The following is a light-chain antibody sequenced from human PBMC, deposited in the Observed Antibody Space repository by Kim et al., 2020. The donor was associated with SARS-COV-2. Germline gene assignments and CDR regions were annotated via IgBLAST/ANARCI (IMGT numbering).Light chain of an antibody. CDR2: DVS. Sequence: GQSIAISCTGPSSDVGGYNYVSWYQQHPGRAPKVMIYDVSKRPSGVSNRFSGSKSGNTASLTVSGLQAEDEADYYCGSYTNRSTWVFGGGTQLTVL. CDR1: SSDVGGYNY. J-gene: IGLJ3*02. CDR3: GSYTNRSTWV. V-gene: IGLV2-14*03.